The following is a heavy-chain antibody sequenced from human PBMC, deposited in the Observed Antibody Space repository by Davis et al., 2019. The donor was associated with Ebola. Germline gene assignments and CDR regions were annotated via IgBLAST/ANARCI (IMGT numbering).Heavy chain of an antibody. CDR2: IYYSGST. J-gene: IGHJ3*02. V-gene: IGHV4-59*01. D-gene: IGHD3-3*01. CDR3: ARRITIFGVAGDAFDI. CDR1: GGSISSYY. Sequence: PSETLSLTCTVSGGSISSYYWSWIRQPPGKGLEWIGYIYYSGSTNYNPSLKSRVTISVDTSKNQFSLKLSSVTAADTAVYYCARRITIFGVAGDAFDIWGQGTMVTVSS.